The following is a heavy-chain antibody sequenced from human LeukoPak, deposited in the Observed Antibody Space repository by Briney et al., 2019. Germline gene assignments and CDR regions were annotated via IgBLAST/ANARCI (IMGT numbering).Heavy chain of an antibody. J-gene: IGHJ4*02. CDR3: ARGLIDRDPVYYFDY. CDR2: INHSGST. V-gene: IGHV4-34*01. Sequence: PSETLSLTCAVYGGSFSGYYWSWIRQPPGKGLEWIGEINHSGSTNYNPSLKSRVTISVDTSKNQFSLKLSSVTAADTAVYYCARGLIDRDPVYYFDYWGQGTLATVSS. CDR1: GGSFSGYY. D-gene: IGHD3-22*01.